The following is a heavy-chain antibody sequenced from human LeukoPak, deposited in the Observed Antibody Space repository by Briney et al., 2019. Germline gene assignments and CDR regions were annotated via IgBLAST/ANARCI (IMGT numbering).Heavy chain of an antibody. CDR1: GFTFSSYW. J-gene: IGHJ4*02. Sequence: GGSLRLPCAASGFTFSSYWMHWVRQAPGKGLVWVSRINSDGSSTSYADSVKGRFTISRDNAKNTLYLQMNSLRAEDTAVYYCARALGVTPFDYWGQGTLVTVSS. CDR2: INSDGSST. CDR3: ARALGVTPFDY. V-gene: IGHV3-74*01. D-gene: IGHD2-21*02.